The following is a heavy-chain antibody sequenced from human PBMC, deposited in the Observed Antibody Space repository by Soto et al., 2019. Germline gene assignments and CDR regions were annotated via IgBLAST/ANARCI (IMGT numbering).Heavy chain of an antibody. D-gene: IGHD1-26*01. Sequence: QVQLQESGPRLVEASQTLSLTCTVSNASITSSGYYWSWVRQPPGKRLEWIGYIYHSGSPFYRPSLQSRMTMSVDTSTNQFSLTLRSVTAADTAVYHCARMSGTYYVPDYWGQGTLVTVSS. CDR3: ARMSGTYYVPDY. CDR1: NASITSSGYY. J-gene: IGHJ4*02. V-gene: IGHV4-31*03. CDR2: IYHSGSP.